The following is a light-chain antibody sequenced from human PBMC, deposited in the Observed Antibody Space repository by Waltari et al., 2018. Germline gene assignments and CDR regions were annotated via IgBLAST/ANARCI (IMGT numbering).Light chain of an antibody. V-gene: IGKV1-12*01. J-gene: IGKJ2*01. CDR2: AAS. Sequence: DIQMTQSPYSVSASVGDTVTLTCPASQDITTWLAWYQQKPGKAPRLLIYAASSLQSGVPSRFSGSGSGTDFTLTISSLQPEDSATYCCQQAHNYPYTFGQGTKVEIK. CDR3: QQAHNYPYT. CDR1: QDITTW.